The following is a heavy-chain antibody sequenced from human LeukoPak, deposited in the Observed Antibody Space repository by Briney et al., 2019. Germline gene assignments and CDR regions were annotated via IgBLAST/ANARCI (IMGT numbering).Heavy chain of an antibody. J-gene: IGHJ4*02. Sequence: KPSETLSLTCAVYGGSFSGYYWSWIRQPPGKGLEWIGEINHSGSTNYNPSLKSRVTISVDTSKNQFSLKLSSVTAADTAVYYCARVQSRYSSSWYVYWGQGTLVTVSS. V-gene: IGHV4-34*01. D-gene: IGHD6-13*01. CDR3: ARVQSRYSSSWYVY. CDR2: INHSGST. CDR1: GGSFSGYY.